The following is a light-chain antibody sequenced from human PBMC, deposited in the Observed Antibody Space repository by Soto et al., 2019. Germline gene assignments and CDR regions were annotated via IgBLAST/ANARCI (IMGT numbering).Light chain of an antibody. CDR2: SNN. CDR1: SSNIGSNY. CDR3: ATWDDSLSGHYV. Sequence: QSVLTQPPSASGTPGQRVTISCSGSSSNIGSNYVCWYQHLPGTAPKLLIYSNNQRPSGVPDRFSGSKSDTSASLAISGLRSEDEADYYCATWDDSLSGHYVFGTGTKVTVL. J-gene: IGLJ1*01. V-gene: IGLV1-47*02.